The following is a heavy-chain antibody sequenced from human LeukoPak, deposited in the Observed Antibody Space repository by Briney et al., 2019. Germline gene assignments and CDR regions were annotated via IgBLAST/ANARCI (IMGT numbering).Heavy chain of an antibody. CDR2: ISGSGGST. CDR1: GFTFSSYA. D-gene: IGHD3-22*01. J-gene: IGHJ4*02. V-gene: IGHV3-23*01. Sequence: GGSLRLSCAASGFTFSSYAMSWVRQAPGKGLGWVSAISGSGGSTYYADSVKGRFTISRDNSKNTLYLQMNSLRAEDTAVYYCAKEPSELMIVVVITGGFDYWGQGTLVTVSS. CDR3: AKEPSELMIVVVITGGFDY.